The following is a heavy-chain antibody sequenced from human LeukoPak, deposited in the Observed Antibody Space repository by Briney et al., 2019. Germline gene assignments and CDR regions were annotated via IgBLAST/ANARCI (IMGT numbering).Heavy chain of an antibody. J-gene: IGHJ3*02. CDR3: ARDLRDCSSTSCTHDAFDI. Sequence: ASVKVSCKASGYTFTSYYMHWVRQAPGQGLEWMGIINPSGGSTSYAQKFQGRVTMTRDTSTSTVYMELSSLRSEDTAVYYCARDLRDCSSTSCTHDAFDIWGQGTLVTVSS. CDR1: GYTFTSYY. D-gene: IGHD2-2*01. V-gene: IGHV1-46*01. CDR2: INPSGGST.